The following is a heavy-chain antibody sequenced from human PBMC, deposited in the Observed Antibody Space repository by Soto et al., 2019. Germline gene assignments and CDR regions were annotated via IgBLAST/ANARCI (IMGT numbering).Heavy chain of an antibody. CDR2: IFYSGSGS. Sequence: LRLSCSASGFIFSTIGMFCVRHAPGQGLDYVSAIFYSGSGSYYADSVRGRFIVLRDNTKNMFYLHMSSLRVEHTAVYFYVRDPTRRSTLFKPLDYWGQGTQVTVSS. CDR3: VRDPTRRSTLFKPLDY. CDR1: GFIFSTIG. V-gene: IGHV3-64D*06. J-gene: IGHJ4*02.